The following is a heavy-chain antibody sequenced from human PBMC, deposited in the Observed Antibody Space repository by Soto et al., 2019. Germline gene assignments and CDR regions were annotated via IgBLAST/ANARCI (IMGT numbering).Heavy chain of an antibody. Sequence: QVQLVQSGAEVKKPGASVKVSCKASGYTFTSYAMHWVRQAPGQRLEWMGWINAGNGNTKYSQKFQGRVTITRDTSASTAYMELSSLRSEDTAVYYCARELDYYGSGNPLGYWGQGTLVTVSS. J-gene: IGHJ4*02. CDR1: GYTFTSYA. V-gene: IGHV1-3*01. D-gene: IGHD3-10*01. CDR2: INAGNGNT. CDR3: ARELDYYGSGNPLGY.